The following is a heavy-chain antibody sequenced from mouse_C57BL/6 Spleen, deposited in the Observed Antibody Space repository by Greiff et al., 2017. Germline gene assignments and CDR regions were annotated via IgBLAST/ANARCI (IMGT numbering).Heavy chain of an antibody. CDR1: GYTFTSYW. CDR2: INPSNGGT. D-gene: IGHD2-1*01. CDR3: ARCGGNYDAMDY. Sequence: QVQLQQPGTELVKPGASVKLSCKASGYTFTSYWMHWVKQRPGQGLEWIGNINPSNGGTNYNEKFKSKATLTVDKSSSTAYMQLSSLTSEDSAVDYCARCGGNYDAMDYWGQGTSVTVSS. V-gene: IGHV1-53*01. J-gene: IGHJ4*01.